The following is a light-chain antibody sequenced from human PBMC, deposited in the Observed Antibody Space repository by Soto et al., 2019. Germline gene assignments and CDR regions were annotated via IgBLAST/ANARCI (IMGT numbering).Light chain of an antibody. J-gene: IGLJ2*01. CDR2: EVT. V-gene: IGLV2-14*01. CDR3: YSYTGSATVI. Sequence: QSALTQPASVSGSPGQSITISCTGTSSDVGGYNYVSWYQQHPGKAPKLVIYEVTKRPSGVSNRFSGSKSGNTASLTISGLQAEDEAVYYCYSYTGSATVIFGGGTKLTVL. CDR1: SSDVGGYNY.